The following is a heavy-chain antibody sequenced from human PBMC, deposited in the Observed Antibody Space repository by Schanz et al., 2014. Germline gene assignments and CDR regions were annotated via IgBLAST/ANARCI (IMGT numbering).Heavy chain of an antibody. CDR1: GFTFSSYD. Sequence: QVQLVESGGGVVQPGRSLRLSCVASGFTFSSYDVFWVRQAPGKGLEWVAILWHDGSKKYYADSVKGRFTVSRDNSKNTLYLQMSSLRAEDTAVYYCAKSLESCPGGRCSRGYFDYWGQGTLVTVSS. CDR3: AKSLESCPGGRCSRGYFDY. V-gene: IGHV3-33*06. CDR2: LWHDGSKK. J-gene: IGHJ4*02. D-gene: IGHD2-8*02.